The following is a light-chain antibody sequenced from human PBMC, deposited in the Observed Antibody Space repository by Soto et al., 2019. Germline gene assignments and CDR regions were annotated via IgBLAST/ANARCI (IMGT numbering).Light chain of an antibody. CDR3: QQYGSSPGT. V-gene: IGKV3-20*01. Sequence: EIVLTQSPGTLSLSPGERATLSCRASQSVSRSYLAWYQQKPGQAPRLLIYGASSRATGIPDRFSGSGSGTDFTLTISRLEPEDFAVYYCQQYGSSPGTFGQGTTVEIK. CDR1: QSVSRSY. J-gene: IGKJ1*01. CDR2: GAS.